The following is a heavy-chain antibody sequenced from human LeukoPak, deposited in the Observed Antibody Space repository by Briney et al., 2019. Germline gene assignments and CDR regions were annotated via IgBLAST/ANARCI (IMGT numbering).Heavy chain of an antibody. J-gene: IGHJ4*02. CDR2: ISGSGGST. CDR3: AKGQVGGGSCFPFDY. V-gene: IGHV3-23*01. Sequence: GGSLRLSCAASGLTFSSYAMSWVRQAPGKGREWVSAISGSGGSTYYADSVKGRFTISRHNSKNTMYMQMNRLRAEETDVYYCAKGQVGGGSCFPFDYWGQGTLVTVSS. D-gene: IGHD2-15*01. CDR1: GLTFSSYA.